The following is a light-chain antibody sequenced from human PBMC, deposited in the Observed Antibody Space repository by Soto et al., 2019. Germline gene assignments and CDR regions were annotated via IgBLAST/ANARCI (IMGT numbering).Light chain of an antibody. V-gene: IGKV3-20*01. CDR2: GAS. CDR1: QSVSNNY. CDR3: QRYGSSPPHT. J-gene: IGKJ2*01. Sequence: EIVLTQSPGTLSLSPGEGATLSCRASQSVSNNYLAWYQQKPGQAPRLLISGASSRATGVPDRFSGSGSGTDFTLTISRLESEDFAVYYCQRYGSSPPHTFCPGTRLEIK.